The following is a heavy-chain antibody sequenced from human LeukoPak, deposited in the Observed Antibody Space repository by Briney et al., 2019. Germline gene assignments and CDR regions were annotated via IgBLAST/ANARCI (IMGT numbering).Heavy chain of an antibody. D-gene: IGHD4-17*01. Sequence: GASVKVSCKASGYTFTCHYIQWVRQAPGQGLEWMGWTNPNSGGTKYAQKFQGRVTMTGDTSITTAYMDLSSLRSDDTAIYYCARGSPSAWGYADLAFDYWGQGTLVTVSS. CDR3: ARGSPSAWGYADLAFDY. CDR1: GYTFTCHY. V-gene: IGHV1-2*02. J-gene: IGHJ4*02. CDR2: TNPNSGGT.